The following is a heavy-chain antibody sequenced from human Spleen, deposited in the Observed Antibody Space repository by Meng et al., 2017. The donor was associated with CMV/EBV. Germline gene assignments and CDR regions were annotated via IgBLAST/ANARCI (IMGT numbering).Heavy chain of an antibody. CDR2: IIPIFGIA. Sequence: SVKVSCKTYGGTFSSYAFSWVRQAPGQGLEWMGGIIPIFGIANYAQKFQGRVTITTDESTSTAYMELSSLRSEDTAVYYCARDRTGDCSSTSCYNYYYYYGMDVWGQGTTVTV. V-gene: IGHV1-69*05. J-gene: IGHJ6*02. CDR1: GGTFSSYA. CDR3: ARDRTGDCSSTSCYNYYYYYGMDV. D-gene: IGHD2-2*02.